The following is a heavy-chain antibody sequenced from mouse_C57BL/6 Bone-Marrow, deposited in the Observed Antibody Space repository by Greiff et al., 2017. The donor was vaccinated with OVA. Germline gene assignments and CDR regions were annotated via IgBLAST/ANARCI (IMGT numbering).Heavy chain of an antibody. V-gene: IGHV1-81*01. CDR3: ARGGPITTVVATDY. J-gene: IGHJ2*01. Sequence: QVQLKESGAELARPGASVKLSCKASGYTFTSYGISWVKQRTGQGLEWIGEIYPRSGNTYYNEKFKGKATLTADKSSSTAYMELRSLTSEDSAVYFCARGGPITTVVATDYWGQGTTLTVSS. CDR2: IYPRSGNT. D-gene: IGHD1-1*01. CDR1: GYTFTSYG.